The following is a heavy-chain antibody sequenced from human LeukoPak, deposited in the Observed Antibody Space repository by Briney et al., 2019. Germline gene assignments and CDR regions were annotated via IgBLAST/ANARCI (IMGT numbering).Heavy chain of an antibody. CDR2: INHSGST. V-gene: IGHV4-34*01. D-gene: IGHD2-21*02. CDR1: GGSFSGYY. CDR3: ARGAEHWPNTVVVTAIVFDY. J-gene: IGHJ4*02. Sequence: MSSETLSLTCAVYGGSFSGYYWSSIRQPPGKWLEWIGEINHSGSTNYNPSLKSRVTISVDTSKNQFSLKLSSVTAEDTAVYYCARGAEHWPNTVVVTAIVFDYWGQGTLVTVSS.